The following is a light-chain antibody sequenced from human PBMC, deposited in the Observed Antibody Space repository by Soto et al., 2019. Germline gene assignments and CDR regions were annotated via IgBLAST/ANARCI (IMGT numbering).Light chain of an antibody. CDR3: LQHNSYPWK. CDR2: AAS. J-gene: IGKJ1*01. Sequence: IHISPPPSSLFASVGGSVHITFRASQGIRNDLGWYQQKSGKAPKRLIYAASSLQSGVPSRFSGSGSGTEFTLTISSLQPEDFATYYCLQHNSYPWKCGQGNKGDIK. CDR1: QGIRND. V-gene: IGKV1-17*01.